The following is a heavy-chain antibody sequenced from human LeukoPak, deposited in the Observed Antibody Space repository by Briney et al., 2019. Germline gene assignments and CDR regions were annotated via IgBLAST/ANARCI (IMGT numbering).Heavy chain of an antibody. CDR1: GFTVSSNY. CDR3: ARATFWSGYQGDSWYMDV. V-gene: IGHV3-66*02. J-gene: IGHJ6*03. Sequence: PGGSLRLSCAASGFTVSSNYMTWVRQAPGKGLEWVSVIYSGGSTYYADSVKGRFTISRDNSENTLYLHMNSLRAEDTAVYYCARATFWSGYQGDSWYMDVWGKGTTVTVSS. D-gene: IGHD3-3*01. CDR2: IYSGGST.